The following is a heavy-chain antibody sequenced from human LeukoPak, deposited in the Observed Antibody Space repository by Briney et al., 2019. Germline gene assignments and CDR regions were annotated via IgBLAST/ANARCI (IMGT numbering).Heavy chain of an antibody. CDR3: ARSYGDYALGYYYMDV. D-gene: IGHD4-17*01. V-gene: IGHV3-23*01. CDR1: GLTFSNHA. J-gene: IGHJ6*03. CDR2: ITGSGGTI. Sequence: GGSLRLSCAASGLTFSNHALTWVRQAPGKGLEWVSSITGSGGTIYYADSVKGRLTISRDNSKNTLYLHMNSLRAEDTAVYYCARSYGDYALGYYYMDVWGKGTTVTVSS.